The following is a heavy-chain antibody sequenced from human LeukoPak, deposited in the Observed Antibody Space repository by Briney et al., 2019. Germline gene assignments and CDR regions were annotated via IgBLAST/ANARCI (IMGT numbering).Heavy chain of an antibody. V-gene: IGHV3-11*06. CDR2: ISSSSSYT. CDR3: ARESIAAAGVDYGMDV. D-gene: IGHD6-13*01. J-gene: IGHJ6*02. CDR1: GFTFSDYY. Sequence: GGSLRLSCAASGFTFSDYYMSWIRQAPGKGLEWVSYISSSSSYTNYADSVKGRLTISRDNAKNSLYLQMNSLRAEDTAVYYCARESIAAAGVDYGMDVWGQGTTVTVSS.